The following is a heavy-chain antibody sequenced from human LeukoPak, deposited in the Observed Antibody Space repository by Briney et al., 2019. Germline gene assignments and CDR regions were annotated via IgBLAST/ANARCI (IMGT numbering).Heavy chain of an antibody. CDR1: GFTFSSYG. CDR3: AKDAVAGTFDY. Sequence: GGSLRLSCAASGFTFSSYGMHWVRQAPGKGLEWVAFTRYDGSNEYYADSVKGRFTISSDNSKNTLYLQMNSLRAEDTAVYYCAKDAVAGTFDYWGQGTLVTVSS. D-gene: IGHD6-19*01. V-gene: IGHV3-30*02. CDR2: TRYDGSNE. J-gene: IGHJ4*02.